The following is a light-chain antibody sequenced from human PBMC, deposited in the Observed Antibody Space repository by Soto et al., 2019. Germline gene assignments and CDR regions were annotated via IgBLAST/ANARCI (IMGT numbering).Light chain of an antibody. J-gene: IGLJ1*01. CDR1: SGDVGGYYY. CDR3: SSYTAGGTI. V-gene: IGLV2-14*01. CDR2: EVS. Sequence: QSALTQPASVSGSPGQSITISCTGTSGDVGGYYYVSWYQQLPGKAPKLMISEVSNRPSGVSNRFSGSKSGNTASLTISGLQAEDEADYYCSSYTAGGTIFGTGTQLTVL.